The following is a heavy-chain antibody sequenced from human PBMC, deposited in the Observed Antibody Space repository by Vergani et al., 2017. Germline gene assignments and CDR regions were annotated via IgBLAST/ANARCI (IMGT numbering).Heavy chain of an antibody. CDR3: ARVDTQVPATSHFYYMDV. J-gene: IGHJ6*03. CDR1: DGSISSGSGYY. V-gene: IGHV4-31*03. D-gene: IGHD6-25*01. CDR2: IFYSGTT. Sequence: QMQLRESGPGLVKPSQTLSLTCTVSDGSISSGSGYYWNWIRQHPGKGLEWIGYIFYSGTTYDNPSLRSRLTISVDTSQNQFSLKLRSVTAADTAVYYCARVDTQVPATSHFYYMDVWGKGTTVVVSS.